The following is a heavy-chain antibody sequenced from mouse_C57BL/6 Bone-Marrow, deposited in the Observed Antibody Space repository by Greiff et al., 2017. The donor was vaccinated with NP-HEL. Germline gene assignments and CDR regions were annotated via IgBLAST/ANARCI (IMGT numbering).Heavy chain of an antibody. Sequence: EVKLVESGPGLAKPSQTLSLTCSVTGYSITSDYWNWIRKFPGNKLEYMGYISYSGSTYYNPSLKSRISITRDTSKNQYYLQLNSVTTEDTATYYCARCPFHYYGSSYWYFDVWGTGTTVTVSS. CDR3: ARCPFHYYGSSYWYFDV. J-gene: IGHJ1*03. CDR2: ISYSGST. D-gene: IGHD1-1*01. V-gene: IGHV3-8*01. CDR1: GYSITSDY.